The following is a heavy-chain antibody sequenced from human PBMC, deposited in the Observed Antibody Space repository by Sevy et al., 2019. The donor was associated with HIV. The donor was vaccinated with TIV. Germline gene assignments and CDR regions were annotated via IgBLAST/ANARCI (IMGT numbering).Heavy chain of an antibody. CDR2: ISSSSSYI. CDR3: ARDENRMNSLRFWEWSTYGMDV. V-gene: IGHV3-21*01. D-gene: IGHD3-3*01. Sequence: GGSLRLSCAASGFTFSSYSMNWVRQAPGKGLEWVSSISSSSSYIYYADSVKGRFTISRDNAKNSRYLQMNSLRAEDTAVYYCARDENRMNSLRFWEWSTYGMDVLGQGTTVTGSS. CDR1: GFTFSSYS. J-gene: IGHJ6*02.